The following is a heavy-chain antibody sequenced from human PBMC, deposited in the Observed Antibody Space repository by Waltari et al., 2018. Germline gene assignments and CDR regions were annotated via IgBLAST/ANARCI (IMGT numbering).Heavy chain of an antibody. CDR3: ARGRAAGHYYYGMDV. Sequence: EVQLVESGGGLIQPGGSLRLSCAASGFTVSSNYLSWVRQAPGKGLEGVAVMYSGGSTYYADPVKGRFTISRDNSKNTLYLQMNSLRAEDTAVYYCARGRAAGHYYYGMDVWGQGTTVTVSS. CDR1: GFTVSSNY. D-gene: IGHD6-13*01. CDR2: MYSGGST. V-gene: IGHV3-53*01. J-gene: IGHJ6*02.